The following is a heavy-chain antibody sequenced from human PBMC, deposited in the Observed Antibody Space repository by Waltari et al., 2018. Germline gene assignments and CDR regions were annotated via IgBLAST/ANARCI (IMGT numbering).Heavy chain of an antibody. CDR2: INHSGST. CDR1: GGSFSGYY. CDR3: ARVVVVPAAIWVYYYYGMDV. Sequence: QVQLQQWGAGLLKPSETLSLTCAVYGGSFSGYYWSWIRQPPGKGLEWIGEINHSGSTNYTPSLKSRVTISVDTSKNQFSLKLSSVTAADTAVYYCARVVVVPAAIWVYYYYGMDVWGQGTTVTVSS. D-gene: IGHD2-2*01. J-gene: IGHJ6*02. V-gene: IGHV4-34*01.